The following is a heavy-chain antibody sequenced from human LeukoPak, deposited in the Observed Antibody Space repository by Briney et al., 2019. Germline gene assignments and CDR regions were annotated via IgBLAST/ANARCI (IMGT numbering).Heavy chain of an antibody. CDR1: GFTFSGHW. D-gene: IGHD3/OR15-3a*01. V-gene: IGHV3-7*01. J-gene: IGHJ4*02. CDR3: ARWTNTIDY. Sequence: PGGSLRLSCAASGFTFSGHWMSWVRQSPGKGPEWVANINQNGSAEYYLDSVKGRFTISRDNTNNTLYLQMNNLRGEDTAVYYCARWTNTIDYWGQGTLVTVSS. CDR2: INQNGSAE.